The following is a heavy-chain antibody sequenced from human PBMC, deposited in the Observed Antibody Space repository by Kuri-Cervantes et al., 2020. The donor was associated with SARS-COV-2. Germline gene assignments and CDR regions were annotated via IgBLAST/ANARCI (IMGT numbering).Heavy chain of an antibody. CDR2: ISGSGGST. CDR3: ARVRNISAPGPFDY. Sequence: GESLKISCPASGFTFSSYAMSWVRQAPGKGLEWVSAISGSGGSTYYADSVKGRFTISRNNSKNTLYLQLNNLRSEDTAVYYCARVRNISAPGPFDYWGQGTLVTVSS. V-gene: IGHV3-23*01. J-gene: IGHJ4*02. D-gene: IGHD6-13*01. CDR1: GFTFSSYA.